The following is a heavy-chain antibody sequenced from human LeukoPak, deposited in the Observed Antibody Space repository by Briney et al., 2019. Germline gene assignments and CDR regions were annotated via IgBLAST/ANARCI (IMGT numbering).Heavy chain of an antibody. J-gene: IGHJ3*02. Sequence: PGGSLRLSCAASGFTFDDYAMPWVRQAPGKGLEWVSGISWNSGSIGYADSVKGRFTISRDNAKNSLYLQMNSLRSDDTAVYYCARRVRGDYVWGSYREYDAFDIWGQGTMVTVSS. CDR2: ISWNSGSI. V-gene: IGHV3-9*01. CDR1: GFTFDDYA. D-gene: IGHD3-16*02. CDR3: ARRVRGDYVWGSYREYDAFDI.